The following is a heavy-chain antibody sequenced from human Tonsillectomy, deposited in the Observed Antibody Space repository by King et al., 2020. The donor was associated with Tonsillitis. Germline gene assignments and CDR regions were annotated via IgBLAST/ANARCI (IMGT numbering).Heavy chain of an antibody. D-gene: IGHD3-10*01. CDR2: ISYDGTNN. V-gene: IGHV3-30*17. Sequence: VQLVESGGGVVQPGRSLRLSCAASGFTFITYAMHWVRQAPGKGLEWVAVISYDGTNNDYADSVKGRFTISRDNSKNTLYLQMNSLRAEDTAVYYCARDSADYSYYYYMDVWGKGTTVTVSS. CDR3: ARDSADYSYYYYMDV. J-gene: IGHJ6*03. CDR1: GFTFITYA.